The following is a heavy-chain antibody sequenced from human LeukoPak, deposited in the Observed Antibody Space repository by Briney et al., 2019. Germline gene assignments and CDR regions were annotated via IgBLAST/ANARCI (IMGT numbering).Heavy chain of an antibody. CDR2: FDPEDGET. D-gene: IGHD2-15*01. Sequence: ASVTVSCKVSGYTLTELSMHWVRQAPGKGLEWMGGFDPEDGETIYAQRFQGRVTMTEDTSTDTAYMELTSLRSDDTAMYYCATDPVGYCSANGCYSVDYWGQGTLVTVSS. CDR1: GYTLTELS. CDR3: ATDPVGYCSANGCYSVDY. V-gene: IGHV1-24*01. J-gene: IGHJ4*02.